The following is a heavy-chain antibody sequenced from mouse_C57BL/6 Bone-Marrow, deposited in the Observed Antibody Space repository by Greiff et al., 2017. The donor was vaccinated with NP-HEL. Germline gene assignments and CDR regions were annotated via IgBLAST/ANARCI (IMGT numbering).Heavy chain of an antibody. CDR1: GYAFSSSW. D-gene: IGHD2-1*01. V-gene: IGHV1-82*01. Sequence: QVQLQQSGPELVKPGASVKISCKASGYAFSSSWMNWVKQRPGKGLEWIGRIYPGDGDTNYNGKFKGKATLTADKSSSTAYMQLSSLTFEDSAVYFCARSPIYYGNYWYFDVWGTGTTVTVSS. CDR3: ARSPIYYGNYWYFDV. CDR2: IYPGDGDT. J-gene: IGHJ1*03.